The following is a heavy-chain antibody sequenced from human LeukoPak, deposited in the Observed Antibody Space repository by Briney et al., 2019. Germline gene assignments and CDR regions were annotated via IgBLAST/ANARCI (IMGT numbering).Heavy chain of an antibody. CDR3: AKGSPFDY. CDR2: ISYDGSNK. V-gene: IGHV3-30*18. CDR1: GLTLSGYW. Sequence: GGSLRLSCAASGLTLSGYWMHWVRQAPGKGLEWVAVISYDGSNKCYADSVKGRFTISRDNSKNTLYLQMNSLRAEDTAVYYCAKGSPFDYWGQGTLVTVSS. J-gene: IGHJ4*02. D-gene: IGHD1-26*01.